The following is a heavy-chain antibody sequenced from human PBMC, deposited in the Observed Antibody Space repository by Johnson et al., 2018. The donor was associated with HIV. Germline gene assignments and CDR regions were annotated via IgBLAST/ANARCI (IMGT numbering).Heavy chain of an antibody. J-gene: IGHJ3*02. CDR3: AKDFGLDWGNGFDI. V-gene: IGHV3-30*02. CDR2: ERYNEANK. D-gene: IGHD3-16*01. CDR1: GFNFNTCG. Sequence: QMQLVESGGGVVQPGGSLRLSCAASGFNFNTCGIHWVRQAHGQGLEWVAFERYNEANKLYAELVTGRLTITRDNSKNTLYLEMNSRRAEDTAVYYCAKDFGLDWGNGFDIWGQGTMVTVSS.